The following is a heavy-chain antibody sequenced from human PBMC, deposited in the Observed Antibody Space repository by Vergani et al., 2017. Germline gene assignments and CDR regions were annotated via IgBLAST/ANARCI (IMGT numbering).Heavy chain of an antibody. Sequence: QVHLVESGGGVVQPGRSLRLSCVVSGFTSSYYGMHWVRQAPGKGLEWVVVISYDGTQKYYADSLKGRFTISRDNSKSTLYLQMNSLRTEDTAVYYCATKSCGTPGCQIGYFREWGQGTLVTVSS. CDR3: ATKSCGTPGCQIGYFRE. D-gene: IGHD1-1*01. J-gene: IGHJ1*01. CDR1: GFTSSYYG. CDR2: ISYDGTQK. V-gene: IGHV3-30*03.